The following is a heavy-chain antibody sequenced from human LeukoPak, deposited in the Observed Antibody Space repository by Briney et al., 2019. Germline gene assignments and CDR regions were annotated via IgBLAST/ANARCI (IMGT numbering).Heavy chain of an antibody. D-gene: IGHD2-15*01. CDR3: ARVGGHCSGGSCYSPSPNFDY. CDR2: IKQDGSEK. CDR1: GFTFSSYW. V-gene: IGHV3-7*01. Sequence: GGSLRLSCAASGFTFSSYWMSWVRQAPGKGPEWVANIKQDGSEKYYVDSVKGRFTISRDNAKNSLCLQMNSLRVEDTAVYYCARVGGHCSGGSCYSPSPNFDYWGQGTLVTVSS. J-gene: IGHJ4*02.